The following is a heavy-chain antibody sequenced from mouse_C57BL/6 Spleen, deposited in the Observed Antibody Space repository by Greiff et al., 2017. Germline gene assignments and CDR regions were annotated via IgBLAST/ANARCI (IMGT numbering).Heavy chain of an antibody. V-gene: IGHV14-4*01. CDR1: GFNIKDDY. CDR3: TGGYDENYFDY. D-gene: IGHD2-2*01. J-gene: IGHJ2*01. Sequence: VQLQQSGAELVRPGASVKLSCTASGFNIKDDYMHWVKQRPEQGLEWIGWIDPENGDTEYASKFQGKATITADTSSNTAYLQLSSLTSEDTAVYYCTGGYDENYFDYWGQGTTLTVSS. CDR2: IDPENGDT.